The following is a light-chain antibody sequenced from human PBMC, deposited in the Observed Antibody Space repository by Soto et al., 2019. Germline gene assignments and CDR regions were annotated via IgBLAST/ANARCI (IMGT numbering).Light chain of an antibody. CDR2: DIS. CDR3: QQYNNWPS. V-gene: IGKV3-15*01. Sequence: EVVMTQSPATLSVSPGERATLSCRASQTVSRNLAWYQQRPGQAPRLLIYDISNRAAGVPARFSGSGSETEFTLTIRSLQSEDFAVYFCQQYNNWPSFGQATRLEIK. J-gene: IGKJ5*01. CDR1: QTVSRN.